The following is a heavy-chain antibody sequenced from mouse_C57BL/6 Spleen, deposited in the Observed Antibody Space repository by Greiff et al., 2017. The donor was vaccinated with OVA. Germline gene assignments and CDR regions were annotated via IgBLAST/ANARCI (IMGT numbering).Heavy chain of an antibody. J-gene: IGHJ4*01. D-gene: IGHD2-1*01. Sequence: VQLQQSGAELVRPGASVKLSCTASGFNIKDYYMHWVKQRPEQGLEWIGRIDPEDGDTEYAPKFQGKATMTADTSSHTAYLQLSSLTSEDTAVYYCIIYFEDAMDYWGQGTSVTVSS. CDR1: GFNIKDYY. CDR2: IDPEDGDT. CDR3: IIYFEDAMDY. V-gene: IGHV14-1*01.